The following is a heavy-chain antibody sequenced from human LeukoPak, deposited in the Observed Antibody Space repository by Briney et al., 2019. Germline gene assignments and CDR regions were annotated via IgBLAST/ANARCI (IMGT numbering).Heavy chain of an antibody. CDR1: GFTFSTFA. Sequence: GGSLRRSCVASGFTFSTFAMYWLRQAPGKGLEWVSAIGANVGSTSYADSVRGRFTISRDNSRNTLYLQMSSLRTDDTATYYCTKSTDYWYYGMDVWGQGTTVTVSS. J-gene: IGHJ6*02. D-gene: IGHD2-8*02. V-gene: IGHV3-23*01. CDR3: TKSTDYWYYGMDV. CDR2: IGANVGST.